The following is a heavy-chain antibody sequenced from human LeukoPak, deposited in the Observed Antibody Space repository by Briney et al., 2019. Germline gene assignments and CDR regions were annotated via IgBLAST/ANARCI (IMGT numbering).Heavy chain of an antibody. J-gene: IGHJ4*02. CDR2: INQDGSEK. CDR1: GFIFSTYW. V-gene: IGHV3-7*02. D-gene: IGHD3-10*01. Sequence: GGSLRLSCAASGFIFSTYWMSWVRLAPGKGLEWVANINQDGSEKFYVDSVKGRFTISRDNSKNTLYLQMSSLSAEDTAVYYCARTTTPHYYGSGSYALGYWGQGTLVTVPS. CDR3: ARTTTPHYYGSGSYALGY.